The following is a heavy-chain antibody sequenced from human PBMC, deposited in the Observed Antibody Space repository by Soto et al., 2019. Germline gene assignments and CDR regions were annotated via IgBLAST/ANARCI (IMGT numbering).Heavy chain of an antibody. CDR1: GGSISSYY. J-gene: IGHJ3*02. Sequence: SETLSLTCTVSGGSISSYYWNWIRQPPGKGLEWIGYIYYSGSTNYNPSLKSRVTISVDTSKNQFSLKLSSVTAADTAVYYCARQTGTTTWAFDIWGQGTMVTVSS. CDR3: ARQTGTTTWAFDI. D-gene: IGHD1-1*01. CDR2: IYYSGST. V-gene: IGHV4-59*01.